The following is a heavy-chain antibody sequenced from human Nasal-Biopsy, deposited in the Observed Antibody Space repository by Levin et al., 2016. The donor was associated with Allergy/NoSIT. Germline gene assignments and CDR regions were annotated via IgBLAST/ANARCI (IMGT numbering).Heavy chain of an antibody. CDR3: AASADYYLSLNWHFDL. D-gene: IGHD3-10*01. CDR1: GFTFSYSA. V-gene: IGHV1-58*01. Sequence: SVKVSCKASGFTFSYSAVQWVRQARGQRLEWIGWIVAGVGNTNYAQNFQERVTITRDMSTNTSFMELSSLRSEDTAVYYCAASADYYLSLNWHFDLWGRGTLLTVSS. J-gene: IGHJ2*01. CDR2: IVAGVGNT.